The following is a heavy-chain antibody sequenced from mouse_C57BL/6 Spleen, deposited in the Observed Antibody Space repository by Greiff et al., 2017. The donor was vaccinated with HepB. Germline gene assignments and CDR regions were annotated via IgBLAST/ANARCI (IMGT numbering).Heavy chain of an antibody. CDR2: IRLKSDNYAT. CDR3: TGPHYYGSSSFAY. CDR1: GFTFSNYW. Sequence: DVQLQESGGGLVQPGGSMKLSCVASGFTFSNYWMNWVRQSPEKGLEWVAQIRLKSDNYATHYAESVKGRFTISRDDSKSSVYLQMNNLRAEDTGIYYCTGPHYYGSSSFAYWGQGTLVTVSA. D-gene: IGHD1-1*01. V-gene: IGHV6-3*01. J-gene: IGHJ3*01.